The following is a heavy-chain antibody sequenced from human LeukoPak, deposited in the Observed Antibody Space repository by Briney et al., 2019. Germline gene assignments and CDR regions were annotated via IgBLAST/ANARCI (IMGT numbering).Heavy chain of an antibody. D-gene: IGHD6-13*01. CDR2: IIPIFGTA. J-gene: IGHJ6*02. CDR1: GGTFSSYA. V-gene: IGHV1-69*13. CDR3: ARDSLRSSWYNYYYGMDV. Sequence: SVKVSCKASGGTFSSYAISWVRQSPGQALEWMGGIIPIFGTANYAQKFQGRVTITADESTSTAYMELSSLRSEDTAVYYCARDSLRSSWYNYYYGMDVWGQGTTVTVSS.